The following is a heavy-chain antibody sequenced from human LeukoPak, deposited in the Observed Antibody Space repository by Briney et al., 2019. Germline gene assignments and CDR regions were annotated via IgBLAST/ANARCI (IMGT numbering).Heavy chain of an antibody. J-gene: IGHJ5*02. CDR1: GFTFSSYW. V-gene: IGHV3-7*01. D-gene: IGHD3-3*01. Sequence: GGSLRLSCAASGFTFSSYWMSWVRQAPGKGLEWVANIKQDGSEKYYVNSVKGRFTISRDNAKNSLYLQMNSLRAEDTAVYYCARGPQYYNFWGGYSNWFDPWGQGTLVTVSS. CDR3: ARGPQYYNFWGGYSNWFDP. CDR2: IKQDGSEK.